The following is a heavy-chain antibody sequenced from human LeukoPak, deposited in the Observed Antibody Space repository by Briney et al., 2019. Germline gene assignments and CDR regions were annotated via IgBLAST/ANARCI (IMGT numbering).Heavy chain of an antibody. CDR3: ARDRVGQQLVGRKYYYYYMDV. Sequence: SETLSLTCSVSGGSISSFYCNWMRQPAGKGLEWIGRIYTSGTTTYNPSLKSRVTMSVDTSKNQVSLKLSSVTAADTAVYYCARDRVGQQLVGRKYYYYYMDVWGKGTTVTISS. CDR2: IYTSGTT. J-gene: IGHJ6*03. V-gene: IGHV4-4*07. CDR1: GGSISSFY. D-gene: IGHD6-13*01.